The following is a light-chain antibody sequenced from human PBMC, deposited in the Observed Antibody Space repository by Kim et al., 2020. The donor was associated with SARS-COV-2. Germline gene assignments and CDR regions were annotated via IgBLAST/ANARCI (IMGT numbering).Light chain of an antibody. CDR1: SSNIANNL. Sequence: GQKVTISCSGSSSNIANNLVSWYQQLPGTAPKLLIYDNNKRPSGIPARFSASKSGTSATLGITGLQTGDEADYYCGTWDGRLGVGVFGTGTKVTVL. CDR2: DNN. J-gene: IGLJ1*01. CDR3: GTWDGRLGVGV. V-gene: IGLV1-51*01.